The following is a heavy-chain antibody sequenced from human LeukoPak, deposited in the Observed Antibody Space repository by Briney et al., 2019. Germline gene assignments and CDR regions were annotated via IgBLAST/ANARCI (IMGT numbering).Heavy chain of an antibody. CDR3: ARGVTTRTLFDY. CDR2: ISNDGSST. V-gene: IGHV3-74*01. CDR1: TFTFTSDW. J-gene: IGHJ4*02. D-gene: IGHD4-17*01. Sequence: GGSLRLSCAASTFTFTSDWMHWVRQAPGKGLVWVSRISNDGSSTNSAESVKGRFTISRDDAKNTLYLQMNSLRAEDTAVYYCARGVTTRTLFDYWGQGTLVTVSS.